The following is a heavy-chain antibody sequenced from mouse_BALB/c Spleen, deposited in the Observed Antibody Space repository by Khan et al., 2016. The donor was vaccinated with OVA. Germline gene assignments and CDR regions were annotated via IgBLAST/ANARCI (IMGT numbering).Heavy chain of an antibody. CDR3: ARGCSSGPAWFTS. D-gene: IGHD3-1*01. J-gene: IGHJ3*01. Sequence: EVQLQESGPGLVKPSQSLSLTCSVTGYSITSGYFWNWLRQFPGNNLEWMGYIRYDGDYNYNPSLKNRISTIRDTSKTQFFLRLNSVTPEDTATYYCARGCSSGPAWFTSGGQGTLLTVAA. CDR1: GYSITSGYF. V-gene: IGHV3-6*02. CDR2: IRYDGDY.